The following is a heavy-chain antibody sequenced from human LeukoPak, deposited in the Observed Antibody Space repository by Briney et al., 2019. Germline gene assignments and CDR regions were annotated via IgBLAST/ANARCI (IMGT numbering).Heavy chain of an antibody. CDR3: ARDRGYYYDSSGYYYV. D-gene: IGHD3-22*01. Sequence: ASVKVSCKASGYTFTSYDINWVRQATGQGLEWMEWMNPNSGNTGYAQKFQGRVTMTRNTSISTAYMELSSLRSEDTAVYYCARDRGYYYDSSGYYYVWGQGTLVTVSS. CDR2: MNPNSGNT. V-gene: IGHV1-8*01. J-gene: IGHJ4*02. CDR1: GYTFTSYD.